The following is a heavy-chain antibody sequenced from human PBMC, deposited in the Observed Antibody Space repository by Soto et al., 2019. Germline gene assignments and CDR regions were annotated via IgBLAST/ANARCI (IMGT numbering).Heavy chain of an antibody. CDR1: GGTFSSYT. Sequence: QVQLVQSGAEVKKPGSSVKVSCKASGGTFSSYTISWVRQAPGQGLAWMGRIIPILGIANYAQKFQGRGTITADKTTSTAYMELSSLRSENTAVYYCARDHEATTLGYWGQGTLVTVSS. CDR3: ARDHEATTLGY. D-gene: IGHD2-15*01. CDR2: IIPILGIA. J-gene: IGHJ4*02. V-gene: IGHV1-69*08.